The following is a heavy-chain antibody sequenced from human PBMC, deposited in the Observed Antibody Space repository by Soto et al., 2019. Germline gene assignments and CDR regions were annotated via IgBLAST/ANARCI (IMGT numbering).Heavy chain of an antibody. J-gene: IGHJ4*02. V-gene: IGHV1-24*01. CDR3: ATDRGYCSSTSCYTDYYFDY. CDR1: GYTFTELS. CDR2: FDPEDGET. Sequence: ASVKVSFKVSGYTFTELSRHWVRQAPGKALEWMGGFDPEDGETIYAQKFQGRVTMTEETYTDTAYMELSSMRSEDTAVYYCATDRGYCSSTSCYTDYYFDYWGQGTLVTVSS. D-gene: IGHD2-2*02.